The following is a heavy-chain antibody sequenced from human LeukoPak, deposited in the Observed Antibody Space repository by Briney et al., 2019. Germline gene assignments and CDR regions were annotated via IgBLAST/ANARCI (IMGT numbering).Heavy chain of an antibody. Sequence: PGGSLRLSCAASGFTFSSYWMHWVRQAPGKGLEGVSVIYSGGSTYYADSVKGRFTISRDNSKNTLYLQMNSLRAEDTAVYYCARVRAGQQLHYYYYYMDVWGKGTTVTVSS. CDR3: ARVRAGQQLHYYYYYMDV. J-gene: IGHJ6*03. CDR1: GFTFSSYW. CDR2: IYSGGST. D-gene: IGHD6-13*01. V-gene: IGHV3-53*01.